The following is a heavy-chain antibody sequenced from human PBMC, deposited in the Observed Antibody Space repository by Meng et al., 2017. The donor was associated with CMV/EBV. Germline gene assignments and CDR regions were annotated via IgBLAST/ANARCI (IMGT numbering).Heavy chain of an antibody. CDR1: GGTFSSCA. D-gene: IGHD6-13*01. CDR2: IIPIFGTA. CDR3: ATPSAGYSSSWYDY. J-gene: IGHJ4*02. Sequence: KASGGTFSSCAISWVRQAPGQGLEWMGGIIPIFGTANYAQKFQGRVTITTDESTSTAYMELSSLRSEDTAVYYCATPSAGYSSSWYDYWGQGTLVTVSS. V-gene: IGHV1-69*05.